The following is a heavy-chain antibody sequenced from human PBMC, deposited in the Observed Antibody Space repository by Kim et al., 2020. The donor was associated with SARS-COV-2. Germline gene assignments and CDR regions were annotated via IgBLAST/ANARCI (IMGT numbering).Heavy chain of an antibody. CDR1: GFTFSNYA. J-gene: IGHJ4*02. CDR2: ISASGLGT. V-gene: IGHV3-23*01. CDR3: EASDF. Sequence: GGSLRLSCAASGFTFSNYAMSWTRQAPGKGLEWVSTISASGLGTHYADSVRGRFTISRANSKSTLLLQMSSLRVEDTAVYYFEASDFWGQGALVTVSS.